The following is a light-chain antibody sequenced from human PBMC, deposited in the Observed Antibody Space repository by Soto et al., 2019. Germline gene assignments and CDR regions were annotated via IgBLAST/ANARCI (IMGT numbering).Light chain of an antibody. CDR1: SSVVGGYSY. J-gene: IGLJ1*01. CDR2: DVS. Sequence: QSALTQPRSVSGSPGHSVTISCTGTSSVVGGYSYVSWYQQHPGKAPKLMISDVSKRPSGVPDRFSGSKFGNTASLTISGLQAEDEADYYCCSYAGAFTYVFGSGTKVTVL. CDR3: CSYAGAFTYV. V-gene: IGLV2-11*01.